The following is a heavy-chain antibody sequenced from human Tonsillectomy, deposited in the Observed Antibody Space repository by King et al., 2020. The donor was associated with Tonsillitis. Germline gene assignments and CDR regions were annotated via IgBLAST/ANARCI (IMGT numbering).Heavy chain of an antibody. J-gene: IGHJ4*02. CDR3: ASPPLYCSGGTCYSAGQFYFNY. V-gene: IGHV4-4*02. CDR2: IHHRWST. Sequence: QLQESGPGLVKPSGTLSLTCAVSRASISSDTWWSWVRQPPGKGLEWIGEIHHRWSTNYNPSLKSRVIISVDKSKNQFSLKLSSVTAADTAVYYCASPPLYCSGGTCYSAGQFYFNYWGQGTPVTVSS. CDR1: RASISSDTW. D-gene: IGHD2-15*01.